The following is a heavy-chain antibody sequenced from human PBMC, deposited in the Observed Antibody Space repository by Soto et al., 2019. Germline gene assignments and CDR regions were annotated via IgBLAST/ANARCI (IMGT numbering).Heavy chain of an antibody. V-gene: IGHV1-69*04. CDR1: GGTFSSYT. Sequence: SVKVSCKASGGTFSSYTISWVRQAPGQGLEWMGRIIPILGIANYAQKFQGRVTITADKSTSTAYMELSSLRSEDTAVYYCAREGTTMVPPIYFDYWGQGTLVTVSS. D-gene: IGHD3-10*01. CDR2: IIPILGIA. CDR3: AREGTTMVPPIYFDY. J-gene: IGHJ4*02.